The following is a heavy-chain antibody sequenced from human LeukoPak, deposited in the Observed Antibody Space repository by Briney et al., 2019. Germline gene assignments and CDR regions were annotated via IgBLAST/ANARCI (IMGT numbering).Heavy chain of an antibody. J-gene: IGHJ4*02. V-gene: IGHV3-21*01. CDR3: ARAVAGFFDC. Sequence: GRSLRLSCAASGFTFSSYSMNWVRQAPGKGLEWVSSISSSSSYIYYADSVKGRFTISRDNAKNTLYLQMNSLRAEDTAVYYCARAVAGFFDCWGQGTLVTVSS. D-gene: IGHD6-19*01. CDR1: GFTFSSYS. CDR2: ISSSSSYI.